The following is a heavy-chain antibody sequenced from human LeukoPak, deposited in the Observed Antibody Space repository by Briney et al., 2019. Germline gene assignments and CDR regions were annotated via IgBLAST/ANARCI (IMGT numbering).Heavy chain of an antibody. Sequence: GESLKISCKGSEYNFTSYWIGWVRQMPGKGLEWMGIIYPGDSDTRYSPSFQGQVTISADKSISTAYLQWSSLKASDTAMYYCARLRLMYYYGSGARYYYYYYYMDVWGKGTTVTISS. CDR3: ARLRLMYYYGSGARYYYYYYYMDV. CDR1: EYNFTSYW. CDR2: IYPGDSDT. V-gene: IGHV5-51*01. D-gene: IGHD3-10*01. J-gene: IGHJ6*03.